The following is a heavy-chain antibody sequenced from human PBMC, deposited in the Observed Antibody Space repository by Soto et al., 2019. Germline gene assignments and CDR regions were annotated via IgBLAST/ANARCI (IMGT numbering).Heavy chain of an antibody. CDR3: ARVTGEDSGGSPTRSGMGV. CDR2: INHSGST. CDR1: GGSFSGYY. Sequence: PSETLSLTCAVYGGSFSGYYWSWIRQPPGKGLEWIGEINHSGSTNYNPSLKSRVTISVDTSKNQFSLKLSSVTAADTAVYYCARVTGEDSGGSPTRSGMGVWGQGTTVTVSS. J-gene: IGHJ6*02. D-gene: IGHD2-15*01. V-gene: IGHV4-34*01.